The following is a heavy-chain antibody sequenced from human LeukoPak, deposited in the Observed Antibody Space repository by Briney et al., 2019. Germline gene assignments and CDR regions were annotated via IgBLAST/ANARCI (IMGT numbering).Heavy chain of an antibody. CDR2: IGGSGAGT. D-gene: IGHD5-24*01. J-gene: IGHJ4*02. V-gene: IGHV3-23*01. CDR3: AKGGDGYNYVY. Sequence: GGSLRLSCAASEFTFSNYAMNWVRQAPGKGLEWVSAIGGSGAGTDYADSVKGRFTISRDNSKNTLFLQMNSLRAEDTAIYYCAKGGDGYNYVYWGQGTLVTVSS. CDR1: EFTFSNYA.